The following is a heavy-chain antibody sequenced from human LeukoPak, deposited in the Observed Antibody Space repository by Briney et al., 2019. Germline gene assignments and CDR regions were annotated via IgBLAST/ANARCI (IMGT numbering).Heavy chain of an antibody. D-gene: IGHD4-23*01. CDR1: GGSFSGYY. CDR3: ARGPGYGGNSTLDY. V-gene: IGHV4-34*01. CDR2: INHSGST. Sequence: SETLSLTCAVYGGSFSGYYWSWIRQPPEKGLEWIGEINHSGSTNYNPSLKSRVTISVDTSKNQFSLKLSSVTAADTAVYYCARGPGYGGNSTLDYWGQGTLVTVSS. J-gene: IGHJ4*02.